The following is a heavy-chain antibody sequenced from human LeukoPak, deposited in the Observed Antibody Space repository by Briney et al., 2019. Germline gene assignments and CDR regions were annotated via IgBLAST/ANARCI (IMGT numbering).Heavy chain of an antibody. J-gene: IGHJ3*02. CDR3: ARGRIGSYSGDSFDI. CDR1: GGTFSSYA. CDR2: IIPILGIA. V-gene: IGHV1-69*04. Sequence: SVKVSCKASGGTFSSYAISWVRQAPGQGLEWMGRIIPILGIANYAQKFQGRVTITADKSTSTAYMELSSLRSEDTAVYYCARGRIGSYSGDSFDIWGQGTMVTVS. D-gene: IGHD1-26*01.